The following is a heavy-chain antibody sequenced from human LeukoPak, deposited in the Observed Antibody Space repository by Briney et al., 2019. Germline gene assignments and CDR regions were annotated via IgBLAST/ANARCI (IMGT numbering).Heavy chain of an antibody. D-gene: IGHD3-10*01. J-gene: IGHJ4*02. CDR1: GYTFTGYY. Sequence: ASVKVSCKASGYTFTGYYMHWVRQAPGQGLEWMGWINPNSGGTNYAQKFQGRVTMTRDTSISTAYMELSRLRSDDTAVYYCARSVLWFGELVPFDYWGQGTLVTVSS. CDR2: INPNSGGT. CDR3: ARSVLWFGELVPFDY. V-gene: IGHV1-2*02.